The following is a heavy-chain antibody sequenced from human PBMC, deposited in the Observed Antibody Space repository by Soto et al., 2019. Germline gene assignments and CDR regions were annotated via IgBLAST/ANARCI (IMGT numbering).Heavy chain of an antibody. D-gene: IGHD5-12*01. CDR1: GYTFTSYG. CDR3: ARDGQSGYSGYDHSNTHIDY. Sequence: GASVKVSCKASGYTFTSYGISWVRQAPGQGLEWMGWISAYNGNTNYAQKLQGRVTMTTDTSTSTAYMELRSLRSDDTAVYYCARDGQSGYSGYDHSNTHIDYWGQGTLVTVSS. J-gene: IGHJ4*02. CDR2: ISAYNGNT. V-gene: IGHV1-18*04.